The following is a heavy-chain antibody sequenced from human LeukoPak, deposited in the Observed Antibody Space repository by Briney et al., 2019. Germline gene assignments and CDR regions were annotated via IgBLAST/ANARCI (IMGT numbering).Heavy chain of an antibody. CDR1: GYTFTVYY. V-gene: IGHV1-2*02. CDR2: INPNSGGT. Sequence: GASVKVSFKSSGYTFTVYYMHWVRQAPGQGLEWVGWINPNSGGTNYAQKFQGRVTMTRDTSISTAYMELSRLRSDDTAVYYCARVNSGGGLRAQVVVITTVAFDIWGQGTMVTVSS. CDR3: ARVNSGGGLRAQVVVITTVAFDI. J-gene: IGHJ3*02. D-gene: IGHD3-22*01.